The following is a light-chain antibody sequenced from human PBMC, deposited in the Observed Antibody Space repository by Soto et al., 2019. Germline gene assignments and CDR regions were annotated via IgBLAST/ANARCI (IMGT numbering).Light chain of an antibody. CDR1: SSDIYAYNY. V-gene: IGLV2-14*01. J-gene: IGLJ1*01. CDR2: GVN. CDR3: GSYAGSDTFV. Sequence: QSALTQPASVSGSPGQSITITCTGTSSDIYAYNYVSWYQQHPGKAPKVVISGVNIRPSGVSSRFSGSKSGNTASLTISGLQAEDEAEYFCGSYAGSDTFVFXTGTKVTVL.